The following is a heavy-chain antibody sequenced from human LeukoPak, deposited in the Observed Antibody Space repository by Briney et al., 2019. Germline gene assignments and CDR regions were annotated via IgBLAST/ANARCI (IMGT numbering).Heavy chain of an antibody. D-gene: IGHD6-13*01. Sequence: ASVKVSCKASGYTFTGYYMHWVRQAPGQGLEWMGRINPNSGGTNYAQKFQGRVTMTRDTSISTAYMELSRLRSDDTAVYYCARGVKAPKEEAAAGSDYYYYMDVWGKGTTVTVSS. J-gene: IGHJ6*03. V-gene: IGHV1-2*06. CDR1: GYTFTGYY. CDR3: ARGVKAPKEEAAAGSDYYYYMDV. CDR2: INPNSGGT.